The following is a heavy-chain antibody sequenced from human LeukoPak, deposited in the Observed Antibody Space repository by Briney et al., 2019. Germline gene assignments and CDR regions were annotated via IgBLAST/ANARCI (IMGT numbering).Heavy chain of an antibody. D-gene: IGHD3-10*01. Sequence: GGSLRLSCAASGFTFSSYSMNWVRQAPGKGLEWVSSISSSSSYIYYADPVKGRFTISRDNAKNSLYLQMNSLRAEDTAVYYCARLTPKLLWFGELPTDYWGQGTLVTVSS. CDR3: ARLTPKLLWFGELPTDY. V-gene: IGHV3-21*01. CDR1: GFTFSSYS. J-gene: IGHJ4*02. CDR2: ISSSSSYI.